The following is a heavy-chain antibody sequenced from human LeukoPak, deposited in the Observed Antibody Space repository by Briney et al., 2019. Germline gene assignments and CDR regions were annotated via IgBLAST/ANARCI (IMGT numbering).Heavy chain of an antibody. J-gene: IGHJ4*02. D-gene: IGHD6-13*01. Sequence: GGSLRLSCAASGFTFSSYGMHWVRQAPGKGLEWVAFIRYDGSNKYYADSVKGRFTISRDNSKNKLYLQMNSLRAEDTAVYYCTRLGAGIAAAGNEQVLFGYWGQGTLVTVSS. CDR2: IRYDGSNK. CDR3: TRLGAGIAAAGNEQVLFGY. V-gene: IGHV3-30*02. CDR1: GFTFSSYG.